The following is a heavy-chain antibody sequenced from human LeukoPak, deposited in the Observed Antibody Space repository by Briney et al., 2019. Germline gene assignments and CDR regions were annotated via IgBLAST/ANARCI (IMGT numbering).Heavy chain of an antibody. CDR2: INSDGSTT. CDR1: GFTFSSYW. Sequence: PGGSLRLSCAASGFTFSSYWMHWVRQAPGKGLVWVSRINSDGSTTYYADSVKGRFTISRDNAKSTLYLQLNSLRAEDTAVFYCARDSGYNAFDIWGQGTMVTVSS. D-gene: IGHD5-12*01. V-gene: IGHV3-74*01. CDR3: ARDSGYNAFDI. J-gene: IGHJ3*02.